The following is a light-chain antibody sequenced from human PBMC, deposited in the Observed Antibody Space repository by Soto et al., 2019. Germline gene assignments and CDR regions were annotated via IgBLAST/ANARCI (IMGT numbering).Light chain of an antibody. CDR2: GAS. Sequence: EIVLTQSPGTLSLSPGERATLSCRASQSVSINYLAWYQQKFGQAPRLLIYGASSRATGIPDRFSGSGSGTDFTLTISRLEPEDFAVYYCQQYGSSPPYTFGQGTKVDIK. CDR3: QQYGSSPPYT. CDR1: QSVSINY. J-gene: IGKJ2*01. V-gene: IGKV3-20*01.